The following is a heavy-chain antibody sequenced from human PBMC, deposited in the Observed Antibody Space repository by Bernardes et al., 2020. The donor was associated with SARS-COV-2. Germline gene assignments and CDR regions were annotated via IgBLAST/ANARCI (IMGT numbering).Heavy chain of an antibody. D-gene: IGHD3-3*01. CDR2: IKEGGTEK. J-gene: IGHJ5*02. CDR3: ARDFRPPRILEYLRGTNWFDP. Sequence: GGSLRLSCEASGFSFWNYWMSWVRQAPGKGLEWVASIKEGGTEKYYVDSVKGRFIISRDNAKKSLYLQMNSLRTDDTAVYYCARDFRPPRILEYLRGTNWFDPWGQGTLGTVSS. CDR1: GFSFWNYW. V-gene: IGHV3-7*01.